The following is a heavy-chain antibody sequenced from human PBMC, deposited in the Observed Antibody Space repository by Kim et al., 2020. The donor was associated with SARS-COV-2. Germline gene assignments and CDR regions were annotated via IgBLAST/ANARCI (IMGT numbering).Heavy chain of an antibody. D-gene: IGHD2-2*02. V-gene: IGHV3-23*01. CDR3: AKAFGYCSSTSCYTGDYYYYMDV. CDR1: GFTFSSYA. CDR2: ISGSGGST. J-gene: IGHJ6*03. Sequence: GGSLRLSCAASGFTFSSYAMSWVRQAPGKGLEWVSAISGSGGSTYYADSVKGRFTISRDNSKNTLYLQMNSLRAEDTAVYYCAKAFGYCSSTSCYTGDYYYYMDVWGKGTTVTVSS.